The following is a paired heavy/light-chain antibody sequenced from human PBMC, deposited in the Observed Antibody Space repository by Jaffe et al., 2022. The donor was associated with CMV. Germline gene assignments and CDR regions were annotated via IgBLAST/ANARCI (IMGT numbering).Heavy chain of an antibody. J-gene: IGHJ4*02. CDR2: INPNSGGT. CDR3: ARGQGVGIQLWLLNSLDY. D-gene: IGHD5-18*01. V-gene: IGHV1-2*04. CDR1: GYTFTGYY. Sequence: QVQLVQSGAEVKKPGASVKVSCKASGYTFTGYYMHWVRQAPGQGLEWMGWINPNSGGTNYAQKFQGWVTMTRDTSISTAYMELSRLRSDDTAVYYCARGQGVGIQLWLLNSLDYWGQGTLVTVSS.
Light chain of an antibody. CDR3: QSYDSSNQGVV. V-gene: IGLV6-57*04. CDR1: SGSIASNY. CDR2: EDN. J-gene: IGLJ2*01. Sequence: NFMLTQPHSVSESPGKTVTISCTRSSGSIASNYVQWYQQRPGSAPTTVIYEDNQRPSGVPDRFSGSIDSSSNSASLTISGLKTEDEADYYCQSYDSSNQGVVFGGGTKLTVL.